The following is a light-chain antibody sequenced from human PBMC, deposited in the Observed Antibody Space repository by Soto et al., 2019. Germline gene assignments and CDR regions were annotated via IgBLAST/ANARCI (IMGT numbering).Light chain of an antibody. J-gene: IGKJ5*01. Sequence: EIVLTQSPSTVSLSTWERATLSCRASQSVSRYLAWYQQKPGQAPRLLIYDASNRATGIPARFSGSGSGTDFTLTISSLEPEDFAVYYCQQRDSWPITFGQGTRLEIK. CDR3: QQRDSWPIT. CDR2: DAS. CDR1: QSVSRY. V-gene: IGKV3-11*01.